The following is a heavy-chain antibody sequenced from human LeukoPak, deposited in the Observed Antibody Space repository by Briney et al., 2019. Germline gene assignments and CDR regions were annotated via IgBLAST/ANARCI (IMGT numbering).Heavy chain of an antibody. V-gene: IGHV3-11*05. Sequence: PGGSLRLSCAASGFTFSDYYMTWIRQAPGKGLEWLSYINTGSTYINYANSVKGRFTISRDNAKNSLYLQLNSLRAEDTAVYYCTREDNWYFDLWGRGTLVTVSS. CDR3: TREDNWYFDL. CDR2: INTGSTYI. CDR1: GFTFSDYY. J-gene: IGHJ2*01.